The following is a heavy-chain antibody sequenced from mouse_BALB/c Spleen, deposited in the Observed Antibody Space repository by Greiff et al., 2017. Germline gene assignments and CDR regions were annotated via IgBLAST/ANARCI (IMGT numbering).Heavy chain of an antibody. Sequence: DVQLQESGPGLVKPSQSLSLTCTVTGYSITSDYAWNWIRQFPGNKLEWMGYISYSGSTSYNPSLKSRISITRDTSKNQFFLQLNSVTTEDTATYYCARLGTTHFDYWGQGTTLTVSS. CDR2: ISYSGST. CDR1: GYSITSDYA. CDR3: ARLGTTHFDY. D-gene: IGHD2-14*01. J-gene: IGHJ2*01. V-gene: IGHV3-2*02.